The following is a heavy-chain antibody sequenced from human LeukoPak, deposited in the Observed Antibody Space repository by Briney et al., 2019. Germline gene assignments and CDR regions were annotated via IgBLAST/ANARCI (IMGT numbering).Heavy chain of an antibody. CDR1: GGSFSGYY. CDR2: INHSGST. J-gene: IGHJ6*03. CDR3: ARDSRKVPAAILNYMDV. Sequence: SETLSLTCAVYGGSFSGYYWGWIRQPPGKGLEWIGEINHSGSTNYNPSLKSRVTMSVDTSKNQFSLKLSSVTAADTAVYYCARDSRKVPAAILNYMDVWGKGTTVTVSS. V-gene: IGHV4-34*01. D-gene: IGHD2-2*01.